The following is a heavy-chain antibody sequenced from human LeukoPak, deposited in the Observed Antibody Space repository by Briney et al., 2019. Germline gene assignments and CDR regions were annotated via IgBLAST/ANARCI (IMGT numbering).Heavy chain of an antibody. Sequence: GGSLRLSCAASGFTFSSYEMNWVRQAPGKGLEWVSYISSSGSTIYYADSVKGRFTISRDNAKNSLYLQMNSLRVEDTAVYYCAKVAKYYYGSETYYFFEHWGQGTPVTASS. CDR2: ISSSGSTI. CDR3: AKVAKYYYGSETYYFFEH. CDR1: GFTFSSYE. J-gene: IGHJ4*02. V-gene: IGHV3-48*03. D-gene: IGHD3-10*01.